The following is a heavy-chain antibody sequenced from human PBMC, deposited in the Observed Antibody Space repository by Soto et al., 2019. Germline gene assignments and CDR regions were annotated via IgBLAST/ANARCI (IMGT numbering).Heavy chain of an antibody. CDR3: ARVKTLLWFGELLSVFDY. D-gene: IGHD3-10*01. J-gene: IGHJ4*02. CDR2: IYYSGST. Sequence: SETLSLTCTVSGGSISSGDYYWSWIRQPPXKGLEWIGYIYYSGSTYYNPSLKSRVTISVDTSKNQFSLKLSSVTAADTAVYYCARVKTLLWFGELLSVFDYWGQGTLVTVSS. V-gene: IGHV4-30-4*01. CDR1: GGSISSGDYY.